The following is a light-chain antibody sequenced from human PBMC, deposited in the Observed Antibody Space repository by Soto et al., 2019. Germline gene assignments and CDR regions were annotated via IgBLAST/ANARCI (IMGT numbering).Light chain of an antibody. J-gene: IGKJ4*01. Sequence: EIVLTQSPATLSLSPGERATLSCRASQSVSSYLAWYQQKPGQAPRLLIYDASNRATGIPARFSGSGSGTDFTLTISSLEPEDFAVDYCQQPSCSPLTFGEGTTVEI. CDR2: DAS. V-gene: IGKV3-11*01. CDR3: QQPSCSPLT. CDR1: QSVSSY.